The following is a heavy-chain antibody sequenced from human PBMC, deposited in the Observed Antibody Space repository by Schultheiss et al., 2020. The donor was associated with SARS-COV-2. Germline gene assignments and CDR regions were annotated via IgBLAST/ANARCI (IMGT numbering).Heavy chain of an antibody. CDR3: ATDDQTVTLRYLEY. D-gene: IGHD4-17*01. V-gene: IGHV4-61*01. CDR1: GGSVTSASDH. J-gene: IGHJ4*02. Sequence: SETLSLTCTVSGGSVTSASDHWSWIRQPPGKGLEWIGYISDSGSTNYNPSLKSRVTMSVDTSKNQFSLKLSSVTAADTAVYYCATDDQTVTLRYLEYWGQGTLVTVSS. CDR2: ISDSGST.